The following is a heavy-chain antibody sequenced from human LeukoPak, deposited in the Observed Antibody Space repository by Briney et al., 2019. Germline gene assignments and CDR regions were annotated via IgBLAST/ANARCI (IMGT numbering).Heavy chain of an antibody. CDR3: ATYRGSWSFDY. V-gene: IGHV3-48*01. J-gene: IGHJ4*02. D-gene: IGHD6-13*01. CDR1: GFNFSTYP. CDR2: ISISGSTI. Sequence: AGGSLRLSCAASGFNFSTYPMNWVRQAPGGGLEWVSYISISGSTIYYADSVKGRFTIPRDNAKNSLYLQMNSLRAEDTAVYYCATYRGSWSFDYWGQGTLVSVSS.